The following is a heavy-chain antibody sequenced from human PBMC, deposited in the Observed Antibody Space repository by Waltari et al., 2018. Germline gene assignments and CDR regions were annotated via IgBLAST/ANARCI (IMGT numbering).Heavy chain of an antibody. CDR1: GYTFTKYD. J-gene: IGHJ4*02. CDR3: ARNSYTGYEDS. Sequence: QVQLVQSGAEVKKPGASVKVSCKASGYTFTKYDISWVRQAPGQGLEWMGWISCYNGNTHYAQKFQGRVTLTKDTSTTTAYMELRSLRSDDTAVYYCARNSYTGYEDSWGQGTLVTVSS. CDR2: ISCYNGNT. V-gene: IGHV1-18*01. D-gene: IGHD5-12*01.